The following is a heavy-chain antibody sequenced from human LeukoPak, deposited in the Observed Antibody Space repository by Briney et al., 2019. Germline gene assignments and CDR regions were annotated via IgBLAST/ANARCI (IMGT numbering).Heavy chain of an antibody. D-gene: IGHD6-19*01. Sequence: GASVKVSCKASGYTFTSYYMHWVRQAPGQGLEWMGIINPSGGSTSYAQEFQGRVTMTRDMSTSTVYMELSSLRSEDTAVYYCARIPPQYSSGWYGFDYWGQGTLVTVSS. J-gene: IGHJ4*02. CDR1: GYTFTSYY. V-gene: IGHV1-46*01. CDR2: INPSGGST. CDR3: ARIPPQYSSGWYGFDY.